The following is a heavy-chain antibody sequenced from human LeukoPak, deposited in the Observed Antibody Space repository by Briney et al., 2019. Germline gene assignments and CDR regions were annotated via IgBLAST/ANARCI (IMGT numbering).Heavy chain of an antibody. CDR1: GVSVSRYTYY. J-gene: IGHJ5*02. V-gene: IGHV4-61*01. D-gene: IGHD2-2*03. CDR3: ARSGYCSRTSCSPNWFDP. Sequence: SQTLSLACSVSGVSVSRYTYYWSWVRQPPGKGLDWIGYIYYGGSTNYNPSLKSRVTLSIDRSKNQFSLNLSSVTAADTAVYYCARSGYCSRTSCSPNWFDPWGQGTLVTVSS. CDR2: IYYGGST.